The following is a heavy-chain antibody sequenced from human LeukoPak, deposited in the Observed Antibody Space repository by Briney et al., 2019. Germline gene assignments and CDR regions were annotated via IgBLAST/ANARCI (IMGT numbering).Heavy chain of an antibody. CDR2: INWNGGST. CDR1: GFTFSSYW. V-gene: IGHV3-20*04. J-gene: IGHJ6*03. Sequence: GGSLRLSCAASGFTFSSYWMSWVRQAPGKGLEWVSGINWNGGSTGYADSVKGRFTISRDNAKNSLYPQMNSLRAEDTALYYCARDTWIGSWGYYYYYMDVWGKGTTVTVSS. D-gene: IGHD1-26*01. CDR3: ARDTWIGSWGYYYYYMDV.